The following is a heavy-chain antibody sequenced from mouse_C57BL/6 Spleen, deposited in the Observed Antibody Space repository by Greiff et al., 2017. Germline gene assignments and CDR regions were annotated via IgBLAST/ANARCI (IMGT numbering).Heavy chain of an antibody. CDR2: IDPEDGDT. CDR1: GFNIKDYY. Sequence: EVKLVESGAELVRPGASVKLSCTASGFNIKDYYMHWVKQRPEQGLEWIGRIDPEDGDTEYAPKFQGKATMTADTSSNTAYLQLSSLTSEDTAVYYCTRYYYGGSYRYFDVWGTGTTVTVSS. D-gene: IGHD1-1*01. J-gene: IGHJ1*03. V-gene: IGHV14-1*01. CDR3: TRYYYGGSYRYFDV.